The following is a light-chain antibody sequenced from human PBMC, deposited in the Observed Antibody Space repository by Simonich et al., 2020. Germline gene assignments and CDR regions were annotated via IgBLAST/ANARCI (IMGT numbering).Light chain of an antibody. Sequence: DIVMTQYPDSLAVSLGERATINCKSSQSVLYSSNNKNYLAWYKQKPGKPPKLLIYWASTRDSGVPDRFSGSGSGTDFTLTISSLQAEDVAVYYCQQYYSTPRTFGQGTKVEIK. J-gene: IGKJ1*01. CDR3: QQYYSTPRT. CDR2: WAS. CDR1: QSVLYSSNNKNY. V-gene: IGKV4-1*01.